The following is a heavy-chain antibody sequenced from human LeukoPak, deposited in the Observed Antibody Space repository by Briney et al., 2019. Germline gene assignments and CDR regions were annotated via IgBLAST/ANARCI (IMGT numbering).Heavy chain of an antibody. V-gene: IGHV1-46*03. CDR1: GYTFTSYY. Sequence: AASVKVSCEASGYTFTSYYMHWVRQAPGQGLECMGIINPSGGSTSYAQKFQGRVTMTRDTSTSTVYMELSSLRSEDTAVYYCAREGAIIAVAGTGFDYWGQGTLVTVSS. D-gene: IGHD6-19*01. CDR3: AREGAIIAVAGTGFDY. CDR2: INPSGGST. J-gene: IGHJ4*02.